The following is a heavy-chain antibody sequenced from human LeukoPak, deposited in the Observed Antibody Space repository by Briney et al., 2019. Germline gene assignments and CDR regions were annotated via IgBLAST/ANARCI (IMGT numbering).Heavy chain of an antibody. CDR3: ARDRGCSGGSCYPKYFQH. J-gene: IGHJ1*01. CDR2: INPNSDGT. V-gene: IGHV1-2*02. Sequence: ASVKVSCKASGYTFTGYYMHWVRRAPGQGLEWMGWINPNSDGTNYAQKFQGRVTMTRDTSISTAYMELSRLRSDDTAVYYCARDRGCSGGSCYPKYFQHWGQGTLVTVSS. D-gene: IGHD2-15*01. CDR1: GYTFTGYY.